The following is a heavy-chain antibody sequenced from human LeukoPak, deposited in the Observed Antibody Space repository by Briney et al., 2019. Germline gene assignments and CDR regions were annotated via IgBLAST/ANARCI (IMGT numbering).Heavy chain of an antibody. CDR1: GFTSSDYW. J-gene: IGHJ4*02. CDR3: ARDRGFSYGIDF. V-gene: IGHV3-7*04. CDR2: IQQDGSEK. D-gene: IGHD5-18*01. Sequence: GGSLRLSCAASGFTSSDYWMSWVRQAPGKGLEWVANIQQDGSEKYYVDSVKGRFTISRDNAKKSLFLQVSSLRGEDTAVYYCARDRGFSYGIDFWGQGTLVTVSS.